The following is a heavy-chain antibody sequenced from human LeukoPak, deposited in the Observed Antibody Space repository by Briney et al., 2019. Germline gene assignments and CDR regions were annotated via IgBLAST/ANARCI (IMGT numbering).Heavy chain of an antibody. CDR2: ISWDGGST. CDR3: AKDKGSGYYGSGLDY. Sequence: GGSLRLSCAASGFTFDDYTMHWVRQAPGKGLEWVSLISWDGGSTYYADSVKGRFTISRDNSKNFLYLQMNSLRTEGTALYYCAKDKGSGYYGSGLDYWGQGTLVTVSS. D-gene: IGHD3-3*01. V-gene: IGHV3-43*01. CDR1: GFTFDDYT. J-gene: IGHJ4*02.